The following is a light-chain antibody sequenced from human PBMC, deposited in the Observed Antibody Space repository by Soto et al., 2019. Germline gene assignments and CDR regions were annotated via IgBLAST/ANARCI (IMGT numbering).Light chain of an antibody. CDR1: SSNIGSFYD. Sequence: QSVLTQPPSVSAAPGQRVTIPCTGSSSNIGSFYDVHWYQQLPGTVPKLLIYGDNNRPSGVPDRFSASKSGTAASLAITGLQAEDEADYYCQSYDNSLNHVVFGGGTKVTVL. V-gene: IGLV1-40*01. CDR3: QSYDNSLNHVV. CDR2: GDN. J-gene: IGLJ2*01.